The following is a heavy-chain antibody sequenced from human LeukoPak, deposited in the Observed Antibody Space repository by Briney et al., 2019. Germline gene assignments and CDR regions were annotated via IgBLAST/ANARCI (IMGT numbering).Heavy chain of an antibody. J-gene: IGHJ4*02. CDR1: GFSVSNAW. CDR2: IISKTDGGRT. CDR3: AATLRSPGALDY. V-gene: IGHV3-15*01. D-gene: IGHD7-27*01. Sequence: GGSLRLSCAASGFSVSNAWVGWVRQAPGKGLEWVGRIISKTDGGRTDYAAPAKDRFTISRDDSTRTLYLQMNSLKTEDTAVYYCAATLRSPGALDYWGQGTLVTVSS.